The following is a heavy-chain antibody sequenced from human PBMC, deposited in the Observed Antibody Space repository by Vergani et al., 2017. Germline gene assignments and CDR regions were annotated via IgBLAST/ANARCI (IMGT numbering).Heavy chain of an antibody. CDR1: GFTLGDYA. Sequence: EVQLLESGGGLVQPGGSLRLSCSGSGFTLGDYAMTWVRQAPGKGLEWVAFIWSKPYGGTTEYAASVKGRFTISRDDYKSIAYLQMSSLKAEDTAVYYCTRARLDDSYAYFDYWGQGTLVTVSP. CDR3: TRARLDDSYAYFDY. CDR2: IWSKPYGGTT. J-gene: IGHJ4*02. V-gene: IGHV3-49*04. D-gene: IGHD3-16*01.